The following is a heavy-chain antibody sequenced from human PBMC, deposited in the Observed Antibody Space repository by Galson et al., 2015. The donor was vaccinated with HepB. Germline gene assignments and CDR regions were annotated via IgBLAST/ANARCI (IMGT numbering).Heavy chain of an antibody. CDR2: ITSTSSTI. Sequence: LRLSCAASGFTFSNYGMNWVRQAPGKGLGWVSYITSTSSTIYYADSVKGRFTMSRDNAKNSLYLQMDSLRDEDTAVYYCARDQLGYCSAKTCYNSHAFDIWGRGTMVTVSS. CDR3: ARDQLGYCSAKTCYNSHAFDI. V-gene: IGHV3-48*02. J-gene: IGHJ3*02. D-gene: IGHD2-2*02. CDR1: GFTFSNYG.